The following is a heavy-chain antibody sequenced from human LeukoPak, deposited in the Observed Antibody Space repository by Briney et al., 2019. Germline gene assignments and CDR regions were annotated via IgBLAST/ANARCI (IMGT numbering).Heavy chain of an antibody. Sequence: SETLSLTCTVSGYSISSGYYWGWIRQPPGKGLEWIGSIYHSGSTYYNPSLKSRVTISVDTSKNQFSLKLSSVTAADTAVYYCARVKGDILTGYQFDYWGQGTLVTVSP. CDR2: IYHSGST. J-gene: IGHJ4*02. D-gene: IGHD3-9*01. CDR1: GYSISSGYY. V-gene: IGHV4-38-2*02. CDR3: ARVKGDILTGYQFDY.